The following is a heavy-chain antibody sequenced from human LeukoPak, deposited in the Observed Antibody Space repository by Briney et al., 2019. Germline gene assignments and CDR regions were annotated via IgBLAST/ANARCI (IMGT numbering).Heavy chain of an antibody. CDR1: GGSISSSVYY. V-gene: IGHV4-39*07. CDR3: ARGEMATIEDAFDI. J-gene: IGHJ3*02. D-gene: IGHD5-24*01. Sequence: SEALSLTCTVSGGSISSSVYYWGWIRQPPGKGLEWIGNIYYSGTTYYNPSLKSRVTISVDTSKNQFSLNLSSVTAADTAVYYCARGEMATIEDAFDIWGQGTMVTVSS. CDR2: IYYSGTT.